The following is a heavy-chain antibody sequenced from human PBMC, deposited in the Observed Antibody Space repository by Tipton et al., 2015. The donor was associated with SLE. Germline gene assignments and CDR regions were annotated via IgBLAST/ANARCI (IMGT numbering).Heavy chain of an antibody. CDR3: ARERGAMEKPYLDY. Sequence: TLSLTCAVYGGSFSGYYWSWIRQPPGKGLEWIGYIYYSGSTYYNPSLKSRVTISVDTSKNQFSLKLSSVTAADTAVYYCARERGAMEKPYLDYWGQGTLVTVSS. V-gene: IGHV4-30-4*01. D-gene: IGHD1-26*01. CDR2: IYYSGST. J-gene: IGHJ4*02. CDR1: GGSFSGYY.